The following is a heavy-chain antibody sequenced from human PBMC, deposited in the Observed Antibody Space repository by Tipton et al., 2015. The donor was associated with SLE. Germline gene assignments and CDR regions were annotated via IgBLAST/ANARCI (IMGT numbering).Heavy chain of an antibody. CDR3: AKDQSTVTNWFDP. CDR2: ISYDGSNK. Sequence: SLRLSCAASGFTFDDYAMHWVRQAPGKGLEWVAVISYDGSNKYYADSVKGRFTISRDNSKNTLYLQMNSLRAEDTAVYYCAKDQSTVTNWFDPWGQGTLVTVSS. J-gene: IGHJ5*02. D-gene: IGHD4-17*01. V-gene: IGHV3-30-3*01. CDR1: GFTFDDYA.